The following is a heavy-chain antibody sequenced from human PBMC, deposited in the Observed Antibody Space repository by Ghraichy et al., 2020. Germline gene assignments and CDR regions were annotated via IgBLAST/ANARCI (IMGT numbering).Heavy chain of an antibody. Sequence: GGSLRLSCAASGFTVSSNYMSWVRQAPGKGLEWVSVIYSGGSTYYADSVKGRFTISRDNSKNTLYLQMNSLRAEDTAVYYCARGLSIAAFNYYYGMDVWGQGTTVTVSS. CDR1: GFTVSSNY. J-gene: IGHJ6*02. V-gene: IGHV3-53*01. CDR2: IYSGGST. D-gene: IGHD6-6*01. CDR3: ARGLSIAAFNYYYGMDV.